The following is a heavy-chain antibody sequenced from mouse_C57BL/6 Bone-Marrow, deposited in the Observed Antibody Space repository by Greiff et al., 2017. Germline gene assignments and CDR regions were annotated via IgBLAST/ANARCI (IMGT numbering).Heavy chain of an antibody. Sequence: VQLQQSGPGLVQPSQSLSITCTVSGFSLTSYGVHWVRQSPGKGLEWLGVIWSGGSTDYNAAFISRLSISKDNSKSQVFFKMNSLQADDTAIYYCARYYDYDDPFAYWGKGTLVTVSA. J-gene: IGHJ3*01. D-gene: IGHD2-4*01. CDR3: ARYYDYDDPFAY. CDR1: GFSLTSYG. V-gene: IGHV2-2*01. CDR2: IWSGGST.